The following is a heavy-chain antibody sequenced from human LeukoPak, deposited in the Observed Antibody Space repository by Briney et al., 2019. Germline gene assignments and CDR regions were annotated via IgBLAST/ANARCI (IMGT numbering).Heavy chain of an antibody. CDR2: ISSSSSYI. Sequence: PGGSLRLSCAASGFTFSSYSMNWVRQAPGKGLEWVSSISSSSSYIYYADSVKGRFTISRDNAKNSLYLQMNSLRAEDTAVYYCARAQEATFPNCSSTSCLLYYYYYMDVWGKVTTVTVSS. D-gene: IGHD2-2*01. J-gene: IGHJ6*03. CDR3: ARAQEATFPNCSSTSCLLYYYYYMDV. V-gene: IGHV3-21*01. CDR1: GFTFSSYS.